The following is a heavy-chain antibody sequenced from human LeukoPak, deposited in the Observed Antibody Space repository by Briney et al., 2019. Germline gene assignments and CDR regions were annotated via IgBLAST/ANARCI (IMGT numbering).Heavy chain of an antibody. CDR2: INQDGTEK. CDR1: GFTFSSYG. J-gene: IGHJ4*02. Sequence: PGGSLRLSCAASGFTFSSYGMHWVRQAPGKGLGWVANINQDGTEKYYVDSVKGRFTISRDYAKNSLYLQMNSLRVEDTAVYYCAKVAKYYYGPETYYFFEQWGQGTPVTASS. V-gene: IGHV3-7*01. CDR3: AKVAKYYYGPETYYFFEQ. D-gene: IGHD3-10*01.